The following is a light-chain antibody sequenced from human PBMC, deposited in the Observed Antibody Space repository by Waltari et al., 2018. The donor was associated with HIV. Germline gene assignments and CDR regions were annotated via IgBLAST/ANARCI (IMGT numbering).Light chain of an antibody. CDR2: GYN. CDR1: NSNVGSDV. V-gene: IGLV1-44*01. J-gene: IGLJ1*01. Sequence: QSVLTQPHSASGTPGQRVIISCSGSNSNVGSDVVNWYQQLPGTAPKLLIYGYNERPSGVPDRFSGSKSGASASLAISDLQSEDEAEYYCAAWDARLNEYLFGTGTKVTVL. CDR3: AAWDARLNEYL.